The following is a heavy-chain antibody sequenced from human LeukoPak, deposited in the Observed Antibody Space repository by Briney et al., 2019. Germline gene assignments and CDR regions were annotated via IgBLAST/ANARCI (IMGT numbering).Heavy chain of an antibody. CDR2: ISYDGSNK. CDR1: GFTFSTYG. V-gene: IGHV3-30*03. J-gene: IGHJ6*02. CDR3: ARAQDMDV. Sequence: TGGSLRLSCAASGFTFSTYGMHWVRQAPGKGLEWVAVISYDGSNKYYADSVKGRFTISRDNSKNTLYLQMNSLRAEDTAVYYCARAQDMDVWGQGTTVTVSS.